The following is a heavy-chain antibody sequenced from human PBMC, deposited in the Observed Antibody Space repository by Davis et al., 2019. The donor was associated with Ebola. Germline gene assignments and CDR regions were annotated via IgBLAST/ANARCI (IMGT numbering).Heavy chain of an antibody. V-gene: IGHV1-2*02. J-gene: IGHJ3*02. D-gene: IGHD7-27*01. CDR1: GYTFTGYY. Sequence: SVTVSCKASGYTFTGYYMHWVRQAPGQGLEWMGWINPNSGGTNYAQKFQGRVTMTRDTSISTAYMELSRLRSDDTAVYYCARAVQALGAFDIWGQGTMVTVSS. CDR3: ARAVQALGAFDI. CDR2: INPNSGGT.